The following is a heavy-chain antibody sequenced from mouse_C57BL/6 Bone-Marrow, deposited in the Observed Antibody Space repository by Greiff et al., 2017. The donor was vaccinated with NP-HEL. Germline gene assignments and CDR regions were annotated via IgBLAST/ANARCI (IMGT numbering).Heavy chain of an antibody. Sequence: EVQLQQSGAELVKPGASVKLSCTASGFNIKDYYMHWVKQRTEQGLEWIGRIDPEDGETKYAPKFQGKATLTADTSSNTAYMQLSSLTSEATAVFYYARGAAEATFAYWGKGTLVTVSA. CDR1: GFNIKDYY. CDR2: IDPEDGET. V-gene: IGHV14-2*01. J-gene: IGHJ3*01. D-gene: IGHD3-2*02. CDR3: ARGAAEATFAY.